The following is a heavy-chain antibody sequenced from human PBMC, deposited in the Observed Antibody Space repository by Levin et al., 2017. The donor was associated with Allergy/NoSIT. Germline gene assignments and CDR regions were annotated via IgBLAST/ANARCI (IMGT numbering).Heavy chain of an antibody. CDR3: ARGAGYGMDV. CDR2: ISSDGSGT. V-gene: IGHV3-74*01. Sequence: LSLTCAASGFTFSSYGMHWVRQAPGKGLVWVSRISSDGSGTRYADSVRGRFTISRDNAKNTLYLLMNSLRAEDTAVYYCARGAGYGMDVWGQGTTVTVSS. CDR1: GFTFSSYG. J-gene: IGHJ6*02.